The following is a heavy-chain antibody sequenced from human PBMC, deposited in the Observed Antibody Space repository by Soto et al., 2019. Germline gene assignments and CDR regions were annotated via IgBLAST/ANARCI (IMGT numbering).Heavy chain of an antibody. CDR3: AKRGNSWYFDL. J-gene: IGHJ2*01. V-gene: IGHV4-39*01. D-gene: IGHD2-21*02. CDR1: GGSISSSSYY. CDR2: IYYSGST. Sequence: SLTCTVSGGSISSSSYYWGWIRQPPGKGLEWIGSIYYSGSTFYNPSLKSRVTISVDTSKNQFSLKLSSVTAADTAVYYCAKRGNSWYFDLWGRGTLVT.